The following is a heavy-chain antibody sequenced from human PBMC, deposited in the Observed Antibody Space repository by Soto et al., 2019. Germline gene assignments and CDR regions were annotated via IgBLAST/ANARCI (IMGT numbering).Heavy chain of an antibody. J-gene: IGHJ4*02. D-gene: IGHD3-10*01. CDR2: IWYDGSNK. V-gene: IGHV3-33*01. Sequence: LRLSCSASGFTFSIYGMHWVRQAPGKGLEWVAVIWYDGSNKYYADSVKGRFTISRDNSKNTLYLQMNSLRAEDTAVYYCARDRSEEYYFDYWGQGTLVTVSS. CDR3: ARDRSEEYYFDY. CDR1: GFTFSIYG.